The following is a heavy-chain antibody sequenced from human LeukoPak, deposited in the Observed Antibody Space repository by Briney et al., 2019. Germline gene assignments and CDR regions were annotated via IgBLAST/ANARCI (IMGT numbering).Heavy chain of an antibody. V-gene: IGHV1-8*01. CDR3: ARDPYSSSWYTYNYYGMDV. CDR1: GYTFTSYD. Sequence: ASVKVSCKASGYTFTSYDINWVRQATGQGLEWMGWMNPNSGNTGYAQKFQGRVTMTRNTSISTAYMELSSLRSEDTAVYYCARDPYSSSWYTYNYYGMDVWGQGTTVTVSS. D-gene: IGHD6-13*01. J-gene: IGHJ6*02. CDR2: MNPNSGNT.